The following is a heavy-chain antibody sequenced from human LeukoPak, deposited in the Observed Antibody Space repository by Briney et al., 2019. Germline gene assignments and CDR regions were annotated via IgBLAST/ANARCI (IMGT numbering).Heavy chain of an antibody. D-gene: IGHD2-15*01. CDR1: GFTFSSYE. V-gene: IGHV3-48*03. CDR3: ARDRGYCSGGSCYVSYYYYMDV. Sequence: TGGSLRLSCAASGFTFSSYEMNWVRQAPGKGLEWVSYISSSGSTIYYADSVKGRFTISRDNAKNSLYLQMNSLRAEDTAVYYCARDRGYCSGGSCYVSYYYYMDVWGKGTTVTISS. J-gene: IGHJ6*03. CDR2: ISSSGSTI.